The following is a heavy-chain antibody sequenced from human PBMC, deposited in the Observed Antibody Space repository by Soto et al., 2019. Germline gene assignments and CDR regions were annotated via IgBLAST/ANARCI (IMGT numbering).Heavy chain of an antibody. CDR3: VKDRGIAVAADY. D-gene: IGHD6-19*01. CDR1: GFTFSSYG. J-gene: IGHJ4*02. Sequence: QVQLVESGGGVVQPGRSLRLSCAASGFTFSSYGMHWVRQAPGKGLEWVAVISYDGSNKYYADSVEGRFTISRDNSKNTLYLQMNSLRAEDTAVYYCVKDRGIAVAADYWGQGTLVTVSS. V-gene: IGHV3-30*18. CDR2: ISYDGSNK.